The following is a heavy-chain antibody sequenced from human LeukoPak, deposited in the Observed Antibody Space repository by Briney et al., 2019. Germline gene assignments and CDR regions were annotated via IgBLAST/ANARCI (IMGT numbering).Heavy chain of an antibody. V-gene: IGHV4-4*07. CDR1: GASISSYY. CDR3: ARHYKYDTSGYYTLDY. J-gene: IGHJ4*02. CDR2: VYTSGST. D-gene: IGHD3-22*01. Sequence: SETLSLTCTVSGASISSYYWSWIRQPAGKGLEWIGRVYTSGSTNYNPSLKSRVTLSVDTSKNHFSLKLSSVTAADTAVYYCARHYKYDTSGYYTLDYWGQGTLVTVSS.